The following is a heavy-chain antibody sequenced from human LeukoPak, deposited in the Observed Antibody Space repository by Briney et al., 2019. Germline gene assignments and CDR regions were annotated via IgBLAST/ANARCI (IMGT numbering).Heavy chain of an antibody. J-gene: IGHJ4*02. CDR1: GGTLSSYA. CDR2: TIPIFGTA. V-gene: IGHV1-69*01. CDR3: ARGSPSYCGGDCYPDY. Sequence: AVKVSCKASGGTLSSYAISWVRQAPGQGLEWMGGTIPIFGTANYAQKFQGRVTITADESTSTAYMELSSLRSEDTAVYYCARGSPSYCGGDCYPDYWGQGTLVTVSS. D-gene: IGHD2-21*02.